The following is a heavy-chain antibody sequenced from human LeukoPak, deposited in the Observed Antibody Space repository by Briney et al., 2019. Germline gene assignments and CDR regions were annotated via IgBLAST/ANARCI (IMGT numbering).Heavy chain of an antibody. V-gene: IGHV1-69*13. CDR1: GGTFNSYA. CDR3: ARSSGYYRYFQH. CDR2: IIPIFGTA. J-gene: IGHJ1*01. Sequence: ASVKVSCDASGGTFNSYAISWVRQAPGQGLEWMGGIIPIFGTANYAQKFQGRVTITADESTSTAHMELSSLRSEDTAVYYCARSSGYYRYFQHWGQGTLVTVSS. D-gene: IGHD3-22*01.